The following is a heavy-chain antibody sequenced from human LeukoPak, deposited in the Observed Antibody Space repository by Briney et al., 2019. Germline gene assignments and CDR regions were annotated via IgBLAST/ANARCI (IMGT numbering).Heavy chain of an antibody. V-gene: IGHV4-34*01. CDR2: INHSGST. D-gene: IGHD3-16*01. Sequence: SETLSLTCAVYGGSFSGYYWSWIRQPPGKGLEWIGEINHSGSTNYNPSLKSRVTISVDTSKNQFSLKLSSVTAADTAVYYCARARLGVSPAWSDPWGQGTLVTVSS. CDR1: GGSFSGYY. CDR3: ARARLGVSPAWSDP. J-gene: IGHJ5*02.